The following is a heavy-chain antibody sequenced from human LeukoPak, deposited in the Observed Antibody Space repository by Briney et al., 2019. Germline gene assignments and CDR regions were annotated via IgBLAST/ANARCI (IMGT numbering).Heavy chain of an antibody. CDR3: ARDGYSGSGSYSHHFDY. Sequence: GRSLRLSCAASGFTFSSYAMHWVRQAPGKGLEWVAVISYDGSNKYYADSVKGRFTISGDNSKNTLYLQMNSLRAEDTAVYYCARDGYSGSGSYSHHFDYWGQGTLVTVSS. D-gene: IGHD3-10*01. CDR1: GFTFSSYA. CDR2: ISYDGSNK. V-gene: IGHV3-30*04. J-gene: IGHJ4*02.